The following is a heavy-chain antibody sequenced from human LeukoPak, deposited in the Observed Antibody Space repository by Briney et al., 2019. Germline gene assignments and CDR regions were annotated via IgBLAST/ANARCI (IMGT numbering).Heavy chain of an antibody. CDR2: IRSKAYGGTT. Sequence: GGSLRLSCTASGFTFGDYAMSWFRQAPGKGLEGVGFIRSKAYGGTTEYAASVKGRFTISRDDSKSIAYLQMNSLKTEDTAVYYCTSPRIAAAPTNWFDPWGQGTLVTVSS. CDR3: TSPRIAAAPTNWFDP. D-gene: IGHD6-13*01. J-gene: IGHJ5*02. V-gene: IGHV3-49*03. CDR1: GFTFGDYA.